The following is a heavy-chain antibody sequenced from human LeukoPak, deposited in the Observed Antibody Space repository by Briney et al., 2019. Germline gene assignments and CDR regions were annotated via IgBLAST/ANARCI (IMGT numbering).Heavy chain of an antibody. CDR2: INHGGST. CDR1: GGSFSGYY. J-gene: IGHJ4*02. Sequence: PSETLSLTCAVYGGSFSGYYWSWIRQPPGKGLEWIGEINHGGSTNYNPSLKSRVTISVDTSKNQFSLKLSSVTAADTAVYYCARRNIRGVNFDYWGQGTLVTASS. V-gene: IGHV4-34*01. CDR3: ARRNIRGVNFDY. D-gene: IGHD3-10*01.